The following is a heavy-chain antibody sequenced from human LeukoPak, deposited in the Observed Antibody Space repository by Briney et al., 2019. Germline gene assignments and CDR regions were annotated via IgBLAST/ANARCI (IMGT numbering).Heavy chain of an antibody. CDR1: GGSFSGYY. D-gene: IGHD6-19*01. J-gene: IGHJ4*02. Sequence: SETLSLTCAVYGGSFSGYYWSWIRQPPGKGLEWIGEINHSGSTDYNPSLKSRVTIPVDTSKNQFSLKLSSVTAADTAVYYCARAAHIAVAGTGGVDYWGQGTLVTVSS. CDR2: INHSGST. CDR3: ARAAHIAVAGTGGVDY. V-gene: IGHV4-34*01.